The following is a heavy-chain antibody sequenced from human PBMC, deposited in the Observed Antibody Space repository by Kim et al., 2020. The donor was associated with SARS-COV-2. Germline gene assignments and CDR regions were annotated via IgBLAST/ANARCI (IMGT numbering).Heavy chain of an antibody. J-gene: IGHJ4*02. D-gene: IGHD5-18*01. CDR3: ARVSRKLDTAMVIDY. V-gene: IGHV3-30*01. Sequence: DSVKGRFTISRDNSKNTLYLQMNSLRAEDTAVYYCARVSRKLDTAMVIDYWGQGTLVTVSS.